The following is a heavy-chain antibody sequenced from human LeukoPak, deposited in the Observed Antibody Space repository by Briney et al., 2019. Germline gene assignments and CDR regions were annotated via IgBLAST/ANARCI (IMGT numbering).Heavy chain of an antibody. V-gene: IGHV3-23*01. CDR3: GRDPNGDYICAFDF. D-gene: IGHD4-17*01. CDR2: IRGSGGGT. Sequence: GGSLRLSCAASGFTFRSFAMSWVRQAPGKGLEWVSSIRGSGGGTSYADSVKGRFTVSRDNSKNTLYLQMDSLRAEDTAIYYCGRDPNGDYICAFDFWGQGTLVSVSS. J-gene: IGHJ3*01. CDR1: GFTFRSFA.